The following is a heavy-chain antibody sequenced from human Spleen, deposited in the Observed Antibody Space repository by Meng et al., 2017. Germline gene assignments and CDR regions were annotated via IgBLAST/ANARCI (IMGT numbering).Heavy chain of an antibody. Sequence: QGQLRGAGPRLGRPSETLSLTCTVAGGSVSSGSYYWSWIRQPPGKGLEWIGHIYYSGSTNYNPSLKSRVTISVDTSKNQFSLKLSSVTAADTAVYFCARSSTSPASYFFDYWGQGTLVTVSS. D-gene: IGHD6-6*01. V-gene: IGHV4-61*01. J-gene: IGHJ4*02. CDR3: ARSSTSPASYFFDY. CDR2: IYYSGST. CDR1: GGSVSSGSYY.